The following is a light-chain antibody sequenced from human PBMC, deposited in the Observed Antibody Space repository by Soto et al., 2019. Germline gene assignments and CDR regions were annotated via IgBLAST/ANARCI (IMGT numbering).Light chain of an antibody. CDR2: DAS. V-gene: IGKV3-11*01. Sequence: EIVLTQSPATLSLSPGERATLSCRASQSVSSYFVWYQQKPGQAPRLLIYDASTRATGIPARFSGSGSGTDFPLTISSLEPEEFAVYYCQQRTNWPLTFGGGTKV. CDR3: QQRTNWPLT. J-gene: IGKJ4*01. CDR1: QSVSSY.